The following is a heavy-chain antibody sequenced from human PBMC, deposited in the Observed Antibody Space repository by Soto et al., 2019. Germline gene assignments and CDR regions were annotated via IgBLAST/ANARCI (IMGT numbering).Heavy chain of an antibody. CDR2: IYYSGST. V-gene: IGHV4-30-4*01. CDR1: GGSISSGDYY. J-gene: IGHJ3*02. CDR3: AREQDDYVWGRYRKTQDAFDI. D-gene: IGHD3-16*02. Sequence: KSSETLSLICTVSGGSISSGDYYWSWIRQPPGKGLEWIGYIYYSGSTYYNPSLKSRVTISVDTSKNQFSLKLSSVTAADTDVYYCAREQDDYVWGRYRKTQDAFDIWGQGTMVTVSS.